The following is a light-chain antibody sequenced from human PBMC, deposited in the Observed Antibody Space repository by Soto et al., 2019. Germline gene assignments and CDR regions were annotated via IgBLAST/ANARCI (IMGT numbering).Light chain of an antibody. CDR2: GAS. V-gene: IGKV3-20*01. CDR1: QSVSSNS. Sequence: EIVLTQSPGTLSLSPGERATLSCRASQSVSSNSLAWYQQKPGQAPRLLIYGASSRATGIPDRFRGSGSGTDFTLTVSRLEPEDFAVYYCQQYGSSSTFGQGTKVDNK. CDR3: QQYGSSST. J-gene: IGKJ1*01.